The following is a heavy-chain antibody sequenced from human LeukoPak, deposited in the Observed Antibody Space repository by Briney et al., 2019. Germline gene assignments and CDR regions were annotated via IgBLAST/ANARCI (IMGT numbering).Heavy chain of an antibody. CDR3: ARADGWSGSHGRFDY. CDR2: IYHSGNT. J-gene: IGHJ4*02. D-gene: IGHD3-3*01. CDR1: GGSISGSNW. V-gene: IGHV4-4*02. Sequence: SETLSLTCAISGGSISGSNWWSWVRQPPGKGLEWIGEIYHSGNTNYNPSLKSRVTISVDTSKNQFSLKLNSVTAADTAVYYCARADGWSGSHGRFDYWGQGTLVTVSS.